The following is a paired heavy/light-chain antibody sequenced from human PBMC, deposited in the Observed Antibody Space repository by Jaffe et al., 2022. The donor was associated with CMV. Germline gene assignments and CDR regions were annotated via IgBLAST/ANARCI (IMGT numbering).Light chain of an antibody. CDR2: WAS. V-gene: IGKV4-1*01. J-gene: IGKJ1*01. CDR1: QSVLYSSNNKNY. CDR3: QQYYSGPPT. Sequence: DIVMTQSPDSLAVSLGERATINCKSSQSVLYSSNNKNYLAWYQQRPGQPPRLLIYWASTRESGVPDRFSGSGSGTDFTLTISSLQAEDVAVYYCQQYYSGPPTFGQGTKVEIK.
Heavy chain of an antibody. CDR1: RGSISNFY. CDR3: ARGTSSNYGGWPLDL. V-gene: IGHV4-4*07. Sequence: QVQLQESGPGLVKPSETLSLTCTVSRGSISNFYWTWIRQPAGKGLEWIGRIYTNENIAYNPSLRSRVTMSVDTSKNQFSLKLTSVTAADTAVYYCARGTSSNYGGWPLDLWGRGTLVTVSS. CDR2: IYTNENI. J-gene: IGHJ2*01. D-gene: IGHD4-4*01.